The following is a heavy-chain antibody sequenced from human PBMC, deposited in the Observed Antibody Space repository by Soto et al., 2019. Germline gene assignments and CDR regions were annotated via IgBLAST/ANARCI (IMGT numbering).Heavy chain of an antibody. Sequence: QVQLQESGPGLVKPSETLSLTCTVSGGSISSYYWSWIRQPPGKGLEWIGYINYSGSTNYNPSLKSRVTISIDTSKRQFSPKLSSVTAADTAVYYCARGGWLRFDPWGQGTLVTVSS. CDR2: INYSGST. J-gene: IGHJ5*02. D-gene: IGHD5-12*01. CDR3: ARGGWLRFDP. CDR1: GGSISSYY. V-gene: IGHV4-59*01.